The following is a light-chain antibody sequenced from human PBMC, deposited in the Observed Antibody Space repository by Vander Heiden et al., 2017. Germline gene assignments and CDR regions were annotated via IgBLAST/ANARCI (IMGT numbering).Light chain of an antibody. Sequence: DIQMTQSPSSLSASVGDRVTITCRASQSISSYLNWYQQKPGKATKQLIYAASRLKSGVPSRFSGSGSGRDFTLTISRLQPKDFATYYCQQSDSTPRTFGQGTKVEIK. CDR1: QSISSY. CDR2: AAS. V-gene: IGKV1-39*01. J-gene: IGKJ2*01. CDR3: QQSDSTPRT.